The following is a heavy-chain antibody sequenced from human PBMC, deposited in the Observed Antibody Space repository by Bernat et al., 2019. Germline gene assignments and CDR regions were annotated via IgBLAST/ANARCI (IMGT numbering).Heavy chain of an antibody. CDR1: GFTFSNHW. V-gene: IGHV3-7*01. D-gene: IGHD3/OR15-3a*01. J-gene: IGHJ5*02. Sequence: EVQLVESGGGLVKPGGSLRLSCVASGFTFSNHWMTWVRQAPGKGLEWVANINEGGSVEHYLDSVKGRFTISRDNAKNSLYLQMNSLRGEDTAVYYCARGGLSKTPADQWGQGTLVTVSS. CDR3: ARGGLSKTPADQ. CDR2: INEGGSVE.